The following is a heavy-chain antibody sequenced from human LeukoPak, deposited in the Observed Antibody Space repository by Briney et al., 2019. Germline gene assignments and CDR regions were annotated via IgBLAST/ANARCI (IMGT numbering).Heavy chain of an antibody. Sequence: PSETLSLTCAVSGYSISSGSYWGWIRQPPGKGLEWIGSIFYSGSTYYNPSLKSRVTISIDTSKNQFSLKLSSVTAADTAIYYCARHSRGSYKRHFDSWGQGTLVTVSS. CDR3: ARHSRGSYKRHFDS. J-gene: IGHJ4*02. V-gene: IGHV4-38-2*01. D-gene: IGHD1-26*01. CDR1: GYSISSGSY. CDR2: IFYSGST.